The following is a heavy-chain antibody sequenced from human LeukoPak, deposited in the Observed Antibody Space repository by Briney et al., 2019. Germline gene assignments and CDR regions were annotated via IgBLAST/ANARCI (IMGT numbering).Heavy chain of an antibody. CDR1: GFTFNSYG. CDR3: ATDHGFHYGAYFDY. D-gene: IGHD4-17*01. CDR2: ISYDGSNK. J-gene: IGHJ4*02. V-gene: IGHV3-30*03. Sequence: PGGSLRLSCAASGFTFNSYGMHWVRQAPGKGLEWVAVISYDGSNKYSADSVKGRFTISRDNSKNTLYLQINSLRAEDTAVYYCATDHGFHYGAYFDYWGQGTLVTVSS.